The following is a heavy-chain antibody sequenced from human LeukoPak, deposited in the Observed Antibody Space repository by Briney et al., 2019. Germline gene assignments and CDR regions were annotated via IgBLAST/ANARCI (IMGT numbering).Heavy chain of an antibody. J-gene: IGHJ4*02. D-gene: IGHD3-22*01. CDR1: GGSISSSSYY. CDR3: ARVSRSGFYYFDY. Sequence: SETLSLTCTVSGGSISSSSYYWGWVRQPPGKGLEWIGSIYYSGSTYYNPPLKGRVTISVDTSKNQFSLKLSSVTAADTAVYYCARVSRSGFYYFDYWGQGTLVTVSS. V-gene: IGHV4-39*01. CDR2: IYYSGST.